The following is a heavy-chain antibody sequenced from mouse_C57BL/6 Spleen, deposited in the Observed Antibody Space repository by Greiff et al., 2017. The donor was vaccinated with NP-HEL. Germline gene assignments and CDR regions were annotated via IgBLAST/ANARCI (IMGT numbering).Heavy chain of an antibody. CDR3: ARERGNYGSSYGFAY. CDR1: GYTFTSYW. CDR2: IYPGSGST. V-gene: IGHV1-55*01. J-gene: IGHJ3*01. Sequence: VQLQQPGAELVKPGASVKMSCKASGYTFTSYWITWVKQRPGQGLEWIGDIYPGSGSTNYNEKFKSKATLTVDTSSSTAYMQLSSLTSEDSAVYYCARERGNYGSSYGFAYWGQGTLVTVSA. D-gene: IGHD1-1*01.